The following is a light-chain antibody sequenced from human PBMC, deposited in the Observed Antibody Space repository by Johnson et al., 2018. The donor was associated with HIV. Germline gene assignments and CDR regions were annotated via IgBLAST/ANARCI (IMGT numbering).Light chain of an antibody. CDR2: ENN. CDR1: GSNIGNNY. V-gene: IGLV1-51*02. Sequence: SMLTQPPSVSAAPGQKVTISCSGSGSNIGNNYVSWYQQLPGSAPKLLIYENNKRPSGIPGRFSGSKSGTSATLGITGLQTGDEDDSYCGTWDSSLSADVFRPGTKVTFL. CDR3: GTWDSSLSADV. J-gene: IGLJ1*01.